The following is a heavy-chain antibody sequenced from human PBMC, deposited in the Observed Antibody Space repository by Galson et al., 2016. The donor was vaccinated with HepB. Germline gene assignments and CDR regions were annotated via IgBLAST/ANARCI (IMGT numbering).Heavy chain of an antibody. CDR2: INPNSGAT. J-gene: IGHJ4*02. D-gene: IGHD6-25*01. CDR3: ARAGVAAAVTLDY. CDR1: GYTFTGYF. V-gene: IGHV1-2*02. Sequence: SVKVSCKASGYTFTGYFIHWVRQAPGHELEWMGWINPNSGATKYAQKFQGGVTMSRDTSVSTAYMELSGLKIDDTAVYYCARAGVAAAVTLDYRGQGTGVIVSS.